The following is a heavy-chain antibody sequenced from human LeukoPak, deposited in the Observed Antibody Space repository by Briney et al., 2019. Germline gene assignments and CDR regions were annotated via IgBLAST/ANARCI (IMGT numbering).Heavy chain of an antibody. CDR3: ARRQWLVADY. CDR2: INHSGST. Sequence: SETLSLTCAVYGGSFSGYYWSWIRQPPGKGLEWIGEINHSGSTNYNPSLESRVTISVDTSKNQFSLKLSSVTAADTAVYYCARRQWLVADYWGQGTLVTVSS. D-gene: IGHD6-19*01. J-gene: IGHJ4*02. V-gene: IGHV4-34*01. CDR1: GGSFSGYY.